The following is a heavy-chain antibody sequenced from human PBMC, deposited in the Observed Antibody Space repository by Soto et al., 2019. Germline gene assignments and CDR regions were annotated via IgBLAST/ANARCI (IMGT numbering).Heavy chain of an antibody. Sequence: LKISCKGSGYSFTSYWIGWVRQMPGKGLEWMGIIYPGDSDTRYSPSFQGQVTISADKSISTAYLQWSSLKASDTAMYYCARRRDYVWGSYRPARYNWFDPWGQGTLVTVSS. CDR3: ARRRDYVWGSYRPARYNWFDP. CDR1: GYSFTSYW. V-gene: IGHV5-51*01. D-gene: IGHD3-16*02. CDR2: IYPGDSDT. J-gene: IGHJ5*02.